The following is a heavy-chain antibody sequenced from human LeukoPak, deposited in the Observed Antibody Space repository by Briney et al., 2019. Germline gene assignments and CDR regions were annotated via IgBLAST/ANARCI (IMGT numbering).Heavy chain of an antibody. J-gene: IGHJ4*02. CDR3: ARDDDYVWGSYRKSSLDY. Sequence: GASVKVSCKASGYTFTGYYMHWVRQAPGQGLEWMGWINPNSGGTNYAQKFQGRVTMTRDTSISTAYMELSRLRSDDTAVYYCARDDDYVWGSYRKSSLDYWGQGTLVTVSS. V-gene: IGHV1-2*02. D-gene: IGHD3-16*02. CDR2: INPNSGGT. CDR1: GYTFTGYY.